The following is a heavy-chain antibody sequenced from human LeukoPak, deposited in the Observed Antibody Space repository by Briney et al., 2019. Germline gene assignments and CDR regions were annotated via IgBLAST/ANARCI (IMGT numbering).Heavy chain of an antibody. CDR3: ARHPRGRMAPGGLH. CDR1: GGSISSGSYY. J-gene: IGHJ4*02. D-gene: IGHD1-26*01. V-gene: IGHV4-61*09. Sequence: SETLSLTCTVSGGSISSGSYYWSWIRQPAGKGLEWIGEINHSGSTNYNPSLKSRVTISVDTSRNQFSLKLTSVTAADTAVYYCARHPRGRMAPGGLHWGQGTLVTVSS. CDR2: INHSGST.